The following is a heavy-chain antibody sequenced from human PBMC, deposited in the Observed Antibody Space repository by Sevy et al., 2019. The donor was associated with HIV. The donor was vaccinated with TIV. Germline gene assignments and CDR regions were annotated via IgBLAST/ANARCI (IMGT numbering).Heavy chain of an antibody. CDR3: AKDGIYGGHFEYFQH. CDR1: GFTFSSYA. CDR2: ISGSGGTI. D-gene: IGHD4-17*01. V-gene: IGHV3-23*01. Sequence: GGSLRLSCAASGFTFSSYAMSWVRQAPGKGLEWVSSISGSGGTIYNADSVKGRFTISRDNSKNTLFLQMNRLRVEDTAIYYCAKDGIYGGHFEYFQHRGQGTLVTVSS. J-gene: IGHJ1*01.